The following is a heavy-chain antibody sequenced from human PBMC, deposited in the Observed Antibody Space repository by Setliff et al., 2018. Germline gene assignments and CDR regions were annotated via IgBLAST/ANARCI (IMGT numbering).Heavy chain of an antibody. CDR2: INHSGST. CDR1: GGSFSGYY. CDR3: ARGFPKGYYYDSSGYYGFDY. J-gene: IGHJ4*02. D-gene: IGHD3-22*01. Sequence: SETLSLTCAVYGGSFSGYYWSWIRQPPGKGLEWIGEINHSGSTNYNPSLKSRVTISVDTSKNQFSLKLSSVTAADTAVYYCARGFPKGYYYDSSGYYGFDYWGQGTLVTVS. V-gene: IGHV4-34*01.